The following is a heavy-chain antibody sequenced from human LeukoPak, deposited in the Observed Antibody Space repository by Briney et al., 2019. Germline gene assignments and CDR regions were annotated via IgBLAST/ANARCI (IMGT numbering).Heavy chain of an antibody. Sequence: GRSLRLSCAASGFTFSSYGMHWVRQAPGKGLEWVATIKEDGSETYYVDFVKGRFTISRDNAKNSLHLQMNSLRAADTAVYYCSGGSGWTSEFWGQGTLVTVSS. V-gene: IGHV3-7*04. CDR1: GFTFSSYG. CDR3: SGGSGWTSEF. CDR2: IKEDGSET. J-gene: IGHJ1*01. D-gene: IGHD6-19*01.